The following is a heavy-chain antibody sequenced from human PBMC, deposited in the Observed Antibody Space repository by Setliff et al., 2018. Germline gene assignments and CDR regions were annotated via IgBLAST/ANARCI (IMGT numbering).Heavy chain of an antibody. CDR1: GGSFSGYY. V-gene: IGHV4-34*01. J-gene: IGHJ3*02. CDR2: INHSGST. D-gene: IGHD3-22*01. CDR3: ARGKERITMIVVVTSGAFDI. Sequence: SETLSLTCAVYGGSFSGYYWSWIRQPPGKGLEWIGEINHSGSTNYNPSLKSRVTISVDTSKNQFSLKLSSVTAADTAAYYCARGKERITMIVVVTSGAFDIWGQGTMVTVSS.